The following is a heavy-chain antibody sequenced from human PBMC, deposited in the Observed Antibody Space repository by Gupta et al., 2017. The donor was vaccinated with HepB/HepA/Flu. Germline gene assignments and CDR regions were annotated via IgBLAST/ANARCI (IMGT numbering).Heavy chain of an antibody. CDR3: ARGLDSGYDYVDDWFDP. CDR1: GYTFTGYY. J-gene: IGHJ5*02. V-gene: IGHV1-2*04. CDR2: INPNSGGT. D-gene: IGHD5-12*01. Sequence: QVQLVQSGAEVKKPGASVKVSCKASGYTFTGYYMHWARQAPGQGLEWMGWINPNSGGTNYAQKFQGWVTMTRDTSISTAYMELSRLRSDDTAVYYCARGLDSGYDYVDDWFDPWGQGTLVTVSS.